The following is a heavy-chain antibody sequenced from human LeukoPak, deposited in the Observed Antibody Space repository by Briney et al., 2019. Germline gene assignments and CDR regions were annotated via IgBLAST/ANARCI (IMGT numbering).Heavy chain of an antibody. J-gene: IGHJ4*02. CDR3: ARVRDGNTVDFDY. Sequence: ASVTVPCKASGYTFTGYYIHWVRQAPGQGPEWMGYINPNTGGTKYAQKFQDRVTMTRDTSISTAYMELSRLRSDDTAVYYCARVRDGNTVDFDYWGQGTLVTVSS. V-gene: IGHV1-2*02. CDR2: INPNTGGT. CDR1: GYTFTGYY. D-gene: IGHD5-24*01.